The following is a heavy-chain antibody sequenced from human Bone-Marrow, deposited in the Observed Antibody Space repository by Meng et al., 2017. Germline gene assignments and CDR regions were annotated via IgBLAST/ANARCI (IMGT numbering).Heavy chain of an antibody. CDR2: INHSGST. J-gene: IGHJ6*02. D-gene: IGHD3-3*01. CDR1: GGSFSGYY. CDR3: ARVSRDYDFLGPYGMDV. Sequence: GSLRLSCAVYGGSFSGYYWSWIRQPAGKGLEWIGEINHSGSTNYNPSLKSRATISVDTSKNQFSLKLSSVTAADPAVYYCARVSRDYDFLGPYGMDVWGQGTTVTVSS. V-gene: IGHV4-34*01.